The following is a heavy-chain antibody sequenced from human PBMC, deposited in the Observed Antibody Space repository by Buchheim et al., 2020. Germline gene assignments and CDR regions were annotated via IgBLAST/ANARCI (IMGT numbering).Heavy chain of an antibody. Sequence: QVQLVESGGGVVQPGRSLRLSCVASGFSFSYYAMQWVRQAPGRGPQWVAVISNDGINKHYADSVKGRFSISRDTSKNTFYLQMNSLRTEDTAVYYCARSTGDCSGGVCYSDFDYWGQGTL. CDR2: ISNDGINK. J-gene: IGHJ4*02. CDR1: GFSFSYYA. D-gene: IGHD2-15*01. V-gene: IGHV3-30-3*01. CDR3: ARSTGDCSGGVCYSDFDY.